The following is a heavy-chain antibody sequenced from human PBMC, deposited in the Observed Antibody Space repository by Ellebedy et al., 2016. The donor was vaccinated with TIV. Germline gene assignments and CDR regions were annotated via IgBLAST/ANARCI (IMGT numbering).Heavy chain of an antibody. CDR2: IYPGDSDT. CDR3: ARQPVDTYYYDSSGHGPLSPFDY. D-gene: IGHD3-22*01. CDR1: GYSFTSYW. V-gene: IGHV5-51*01. J-gene: IGHJ4*02. Sequence: GGSLRLSXKGSGYSFTSYWIGWVRQMPGKGLEWMGIIYPGDSDTRYSPSFQGQVTISADKSISTAYLQWSSLKASDTAMYYCARQPVDTYYYDSSGHGPLSPFDYWGQGTLVTVSS.